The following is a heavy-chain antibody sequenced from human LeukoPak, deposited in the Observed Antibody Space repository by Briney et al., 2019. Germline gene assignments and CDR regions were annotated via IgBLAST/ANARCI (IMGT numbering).Heavy chain of an antibody. V-gene: IGHV4-34*01. Sequence: KSSETLSLTCAVYGGSFSGYYWSWIRQPPGKGLEWIGEINHSGSTNYNPSLKSRVTISVDTSKNQFSLKPSSVTAADTAVYYCARHTSVAGPFDYWGQGTLVTVSS. J-gene: IGHJ4*02. CDR2: INHSGST. D-gene: IGHD6-19*01. CDR1: GGSFSGYY. CDR3: ARHTSVAGPFDY.